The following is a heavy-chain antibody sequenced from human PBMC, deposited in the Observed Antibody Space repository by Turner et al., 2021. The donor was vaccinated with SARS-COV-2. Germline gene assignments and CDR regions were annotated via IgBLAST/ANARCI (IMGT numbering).Heavy chain of an antibody. CDR3: ARDRDYDSSGYWEQS. D-gene: IGHD3-22*01. J-gene: IGHJ4*02. V-gene: IGHV1-69*06. CDR2: IIPIFDTT. Sequence: QVQLVQSGAEVKKPGSSVKVSCKASGGTFSSYAISWVRQAPGQGLEWMGRIIPIFDTTNYAQKFQGRVTITADKSTSTAYMELSGLRSEDTAVYYCARDRDYDSSGYWEQSWGQGTLVTVSS. CDR1: GGTFSSYA.